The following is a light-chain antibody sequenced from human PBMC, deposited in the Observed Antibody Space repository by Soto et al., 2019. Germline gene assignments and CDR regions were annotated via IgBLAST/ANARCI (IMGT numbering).Light chain of an antibody. CDR2: KAS. CDR3: QHYNRYSEA. J-gene: IGKJ1*01. CDR1: QTISSW. V-gene: IGKV1-5*03. Sequence: DIQMTQSPSTLSGSVGDRVTITCRASQTISSWLAWYQQKPGKAPKLLIYKASTLKSGVPSRFSGSGSGTEFTLTISSLQPHDFATYYGQHYNRYSEAFGQGTKGELK.